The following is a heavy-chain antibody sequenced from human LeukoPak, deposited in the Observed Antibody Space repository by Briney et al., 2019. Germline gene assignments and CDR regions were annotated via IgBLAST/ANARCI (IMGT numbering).Heavy chain of an antibody. D-gene: IGHD3-22*01. CDR1: GFTFSSYG. Sequence: PGGSLRHSCAASGFTFSSYGMSWVRQAPGKGLEWVSAISGSGGSTYYADSVKGRFTISRDNSKNTLYLQMNSLRAEDTAVYYYAKAYYYDSSGYYRYYFDYWGQGTLVTVSS. V-gene: IGHV3-23*01. CDR2: ISGSGGST. CDR3: AKAYYYDSSGYYRYYFDY. J-gene: IGHJ4*02.